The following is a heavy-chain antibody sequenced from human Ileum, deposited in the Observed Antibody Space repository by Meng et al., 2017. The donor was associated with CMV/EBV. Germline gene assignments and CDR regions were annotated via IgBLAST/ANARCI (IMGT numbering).Heavy chain of an antibody. CDR1: GFTFSTYW. Sequence: GESLKISCAASGFTFSTYWMSWVRQAPGKGLEWVANIKHDGTEKYSVDSVKGRFTISRDNAKNSLYLQMNNLRADDTAVYYCARGGVPAAIGYYGMDVWGQGTTVTVSS. J-gene: IGHJ6*02. V-gene: IGHV3-7*01. CDR2: IKHDGTEK. CDR3: ARGGVPAAIGYYGMDV. D-gene: IGHD2-2*02.